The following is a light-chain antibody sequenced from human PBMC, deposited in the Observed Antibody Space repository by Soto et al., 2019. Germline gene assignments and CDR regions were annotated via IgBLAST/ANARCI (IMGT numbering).Light chain of an antibody. V-gene: IGLV1-40*01. Sequence: QSVLTQPPSVSGAPGQRVTISCTGSSSNIGAGFDVHWYHQVPGTAPRLLIYADNNRPSGVPDRFSASKSGNAASLTISGLQAADEADYYCSSYTSSNSWVFGGGTKLTVL. CDR2: ADN. CDR3: SSYTSSNSWV. J-gene: IGLJ3*02. CDR1: SSNIGAGFD.